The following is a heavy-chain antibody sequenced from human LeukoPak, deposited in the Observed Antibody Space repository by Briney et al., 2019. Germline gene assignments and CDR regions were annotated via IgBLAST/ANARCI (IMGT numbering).Heavy chain of an antibody. D-gene: IGHD5-18*01. V-gene: IGHV3-7*01. CDR2: IKQDGSEK. CDR1: GFTFSSYA. CDR3: ARGRVQLWPTGVEYFDY. J-gene: IGHJ4*02. Sequence: GGSLRLSCAASGFTFSSYAMSWVRQAPGKGLEWVANIKQDGSEKYYVDSVKGRFTISRDNAKNSLYLQMNSLRAEDTAVYYCARGRVQLWPTGVEYFDYWGQGTLVTVSS.